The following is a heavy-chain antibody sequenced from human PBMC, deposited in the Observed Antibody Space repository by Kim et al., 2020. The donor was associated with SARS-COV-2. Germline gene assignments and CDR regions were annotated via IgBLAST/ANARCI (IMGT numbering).Heavy chain of an antibody. V-gene: IGHV3-7*01. CDR1: GFTFSSYW. CDR2: IKQDGSEK. Sequence: GGSLRLSCAASGFTFSSYWMSWVRQAPGKGLEWVANIKQDGSEKYYVDSVKGRFTISRDNAKNSLYLQMNSLRAEDTAVYYCARANNHGSGSYYGWGYWGQGTLVTVSS. J-gene: IGHJ4*02. CDR3: ARANNHGSGSYYGWGY. D-gene: IGHD3-10*01.